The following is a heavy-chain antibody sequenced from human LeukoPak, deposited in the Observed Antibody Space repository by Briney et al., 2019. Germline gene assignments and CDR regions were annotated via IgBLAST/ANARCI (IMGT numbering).Heavy chain of an antibody. CDR1: GFTFSSYA. V-gene: IGHV3-30-3*01. D-gene: IGHD4-17*01. J-gene: IGHJ4*02. Sequence: PGRSLRLSCAASGFTFSSYAMHWVRQAPGKGLEWVAVISYDGSNKYYADSVKGRFTISRDNSKNTLYLQMNSLRAEDTAVYYCARGRGYGDYGTLDYWGQGTLVTVSS. CDR2: ISYDGSNK. CDR3: ARGRGYGDYGTLDY.